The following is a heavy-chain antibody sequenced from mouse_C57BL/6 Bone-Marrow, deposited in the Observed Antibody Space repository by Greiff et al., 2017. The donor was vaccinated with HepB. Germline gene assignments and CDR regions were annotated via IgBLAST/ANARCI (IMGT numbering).Heavy chain of an antibody. CDR2: IYPGSGNT. D-gene: IGHD1-1*01. CDR1: GYTFTDYY. CDR3: ARRTSLRGSSVYAMDY. V-gene: IGHV1-84*01. J-gene: IGHJ4*01. Sequence: VQLQESGPELVKPGASVKISCKASGYTFTDYYINWVKQRPGQGLEWIGWIYPGSGNTKYNEKFKGKATLTVDTSSSTAYMQLSSLTSEDSAVYFCARRTSLRGSSVYAMDYWGQGTSVTVSS.